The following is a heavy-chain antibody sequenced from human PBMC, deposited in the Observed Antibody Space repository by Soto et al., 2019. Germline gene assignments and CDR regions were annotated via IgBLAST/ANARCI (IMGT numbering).Heavy chain of an antibody. V-gene: IGHV3-23*01. J-gene: IGHJ4*02. D-gene: IGHD2-8*01. Sequence: GGSLRLSCAASGFTFSNYAMSWVRQAPGKELEWVSSISSSGVSTDYADSLKGRFTISRDNSQNTLNLQMNSLRAEDTAIYFCAKNQHAMAHDYWGPGTLVTVSS. CDR1: GFTFSNYA. CDR3: AKNQHAMAHDY. CDR2: ISSSGVST.